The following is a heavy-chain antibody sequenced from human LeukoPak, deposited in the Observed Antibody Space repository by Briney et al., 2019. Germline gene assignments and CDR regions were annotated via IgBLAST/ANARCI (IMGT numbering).Heavy chain of an antibody. CDR2: ISGSGGST. CDR1: GFTFSSYA. Sequence: PGGSLRLPCAASGFTFSSYAMSWVRQAPGKGLEWVSAISGSGGSTYYADSVKGRFTISRDNSKNTLYLQMNSLRAEDTAVYYCAKDPLLLWFGPRGDAFDIWGQGTMVTVSS. CDR3: AKDPLLLWFGPRGDAFDI. D-gene: IGHD3-10*01. V-gene: IGHV3-23*01. J-gene: IGHJ3*02.